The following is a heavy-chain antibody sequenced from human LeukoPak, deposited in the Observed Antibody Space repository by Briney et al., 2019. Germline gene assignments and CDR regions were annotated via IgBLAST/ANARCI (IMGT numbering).Heavy chain of an antibody. V-gene: IGHV4-59*01. J-gene: IGHJ6*02. D-gene: IGHD3-3*01. CDR2: IYYSGNT. CDR3: ARCPIWSGYSSYYYYGIDV. CDR1: GGSISSYY. Sequence: SETLSLTCLVSGGSISSYYWSWIRQPAGAGLGWIGYIYYSGNTNYNPSPKSRATISLASSKNQYTLTLRSVTPADTAVYYCARCPIWSGYSSYYYYGIDVGARGTTAPVYS.